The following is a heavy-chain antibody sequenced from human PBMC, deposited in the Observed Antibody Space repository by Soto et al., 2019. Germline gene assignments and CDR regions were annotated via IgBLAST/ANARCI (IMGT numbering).Heavy chain of an antibody. CDR1: GYTFTSYG. CDR3: AREVFRFLEWLSYGMDV. J-gene: IGHJ6*02. D-gene: IGHD3-3*01. CDR2: ISAYNGNT. V-gene: IGHV1-18*01. Sequence: QVQLVQSGAEVKKPGASVKVSCKASGYTFTSYGISWVRQAPGQGLEWMGWISAYNGNTNYAQKLQGRVTVTTDTSTSTAYMELRSLRSDDTAVYYCAREVFRFLEWLSYGMDVWGQGTTVTVSS.